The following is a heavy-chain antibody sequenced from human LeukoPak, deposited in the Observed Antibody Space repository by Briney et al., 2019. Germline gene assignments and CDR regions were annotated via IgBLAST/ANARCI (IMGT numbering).Heavy chain of an antibody. CDR1: GGTFSSYA. J-gene: IGHJ4*02. V-gene: IGHV1-69*04. D-gene: IGHD6-19*01. CDR3: ARGYSSGWSFDY. CDR2: IIPILGIA. Sequence: SVKVSCKASGGTFSSYAISWVRQAPGQGLEWMGRIIPILGIANYAQKFQGRVTITADKSTSTAYMELSSLRSEDTAVYYCARGYSSGWSFDYWGQGTLVTVSS.